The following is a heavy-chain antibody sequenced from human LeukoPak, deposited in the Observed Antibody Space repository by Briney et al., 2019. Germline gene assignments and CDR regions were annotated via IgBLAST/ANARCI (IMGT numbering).Heavy chain of an antibody. V-gene: IGHV4-59*12. CDR2: IYYSGST. J-gene: IGHJ4*02. CDR1: GGSISSYH. Sequence: PSETLSLTCTVSGGSISSYHWSWIRQPPGKGLQWVGYIYYSGSTYYNPSLKSRVTISVDTSKNQFSLKLSSVTAADTAVYYCARDTAAATVDYWGQGTLVTVSS. CDR3: ARDTAAATVDY. D-gene: IGHD6-13*01.